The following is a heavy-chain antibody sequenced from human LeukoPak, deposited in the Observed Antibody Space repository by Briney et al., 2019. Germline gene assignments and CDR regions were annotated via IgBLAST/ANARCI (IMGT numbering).Heavy chain of an antibody. CDR3: ARDNDKVVDH. J-gene: IGHJ4*01. CDR2: ITAYNGNR. V-gene: IGHV1-18*01. CDR1: GYTFSDYG. D-gene: IGHD1-1*01. Sequence: ASVKVSCKTSGYTFSDYGISWVRQAPGQGLEWMGWITAYNGNRLYAQRFQGRITLTTDTSTSTSYMELRSLEYDDTAIYYCARDNDKVVDHWGQGTLVTVSS.